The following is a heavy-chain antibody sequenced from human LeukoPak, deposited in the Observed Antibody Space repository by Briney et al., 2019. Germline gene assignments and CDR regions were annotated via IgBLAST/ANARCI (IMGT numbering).Heavy chain of an antibody. CDR1: GGSISSSSYY. J-gene: IGHJ4*02. V-gene: IGHV4-39*07. D-gene: IGHD3-9*01. CDR2: IYYSGST. CDR3: ARSALRYSDWLYYDY. Sequence: KPSETLSLTCTVSGGSISSSSYYWGWIRQPPGKGLEWIGSIYYSGSTYYNPSLKSRVTISVDTSKNQFSLKLSSVTAADTAVYYCARSALRYSDWLYYDYWGQGTLVTVSS.